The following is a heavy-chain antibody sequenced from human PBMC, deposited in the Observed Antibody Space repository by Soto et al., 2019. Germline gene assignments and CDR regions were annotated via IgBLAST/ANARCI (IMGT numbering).Heavy chain of an antibody. J-gene: IGHJ5*02. CDR2: SYHGGST. CDR3: ARSYDSSGFNWFDP. V-gene: IGHV4-4*02. D-gene: IGHD3-22*01. Sequence: SETLSLTCAVSGGSISSSNWWSWVRQPGGKGLEGIGESYHGGSTNYDPSLKSRVTISVDKSKNKFSLKLSSVTAADTAVYYCARSYDSSGFNWFDPWGQGTLVTVSS. CDR1: GGSISSSNW.